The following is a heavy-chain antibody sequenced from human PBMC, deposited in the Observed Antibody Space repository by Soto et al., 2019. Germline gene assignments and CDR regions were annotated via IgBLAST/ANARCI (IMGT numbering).Heavy chain of an antibody. CDR1: GGSISSYY. D-gene: IGHD3-9*01. J-gene: IGHJ4*02. V-gene: IGHV4-59*08. CDR2: IYYSGST. CDR3: VSLTGYYRY. Sequence: QVQLQESGPGLVKPSETLSLTCTVSGGSISSYYWSWIRQPPGKGLEWIGYIYYSGSTNYNPSLKSRVTISVDTSKNQFSLKLSSVTAADTAVYYCVSLTGYYRYWGQGTLVTVSS.